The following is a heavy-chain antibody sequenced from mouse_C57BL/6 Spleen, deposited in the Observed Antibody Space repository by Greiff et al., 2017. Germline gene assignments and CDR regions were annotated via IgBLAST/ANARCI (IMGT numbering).Heavy chain of an antibody. V-gene: IGHV1-26*01. CDR2: INPNNGGT. CDR1: GYTFTDYY. J-gene: IGHJ2*01. CDR3: AIYYYGSRYYFDY. D-gene: IGHD1-1*01. Sequence: EVQLQQSGPELVKPGASVKISCKASGYTFTDYYMNWVKQSHGKSLEWIGDINPNNGGTSYNQKFKGKATLTVDKSSSTAYMELRSLTSEDSAVYYCAIYYYGSRYYFDYWGQGTTLTVSS.